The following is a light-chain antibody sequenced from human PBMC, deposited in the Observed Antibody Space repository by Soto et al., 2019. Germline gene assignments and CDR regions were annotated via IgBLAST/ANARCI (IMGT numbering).Light chain of an antibody. CDR2: GNI. J-gene: IGLJ2*01. CDR3: QSYDNSLVV. CDR1: SSNIGAGYD. Sequence: QSLLTQPPSVSGAPGQRVTISCTGSSSNIGAGYDVHWYRQLPGTAPTVLIYGNINRPSGVPDRFSASKSGTSASLAITGHQAEDEAYYYCQSYDNSLVVFGGGTKLTVL. V-gene: IGLV1-40*01.